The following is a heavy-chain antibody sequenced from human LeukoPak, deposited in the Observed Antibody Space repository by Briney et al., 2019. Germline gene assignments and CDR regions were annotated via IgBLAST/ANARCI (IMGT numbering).Heavy chain of an antibody. CDR3: ANPILPEVVVAVSDAFDV. J-gene: IGHJ3*01. CDR1: GFTFSSYA. D-gene: IGHD2-15*01. Sequence: HPGGSLRLSCAASGFTFSSYAMSWVRRAPGKGLEWVSAISGSGGSTYYADSVKGRFTISRDNSKNTLYLQMNSLRAEDTAVYYCANPILPEVVVAVSDAFDVWGQGTMVTVSS. CDR2: ISGSGGST. V-gene: IGHV3-23*01.